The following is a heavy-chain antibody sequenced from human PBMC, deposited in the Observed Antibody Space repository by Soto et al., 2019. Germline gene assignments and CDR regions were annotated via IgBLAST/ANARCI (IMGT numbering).Heavy chain of an antibody. V-gene: IGHV2-5*02. Sequence: QITLKESGPTLVKPTQTLTLTCTFSGFSLSTSGVGVGWIRQPPGKALEWLALIYWDDDKRYSPSLKSRLTITKDTSKNQVVLTMANMDPVDTATYYCAHSTARGMVLYYSYGMVVWGQGTTVTVSS. D-gene: IGHD2-15*01. CDR2: IYWDDDK. CDR3: AHSTARGMVLYYSYGMVV. J-gene: IGHJ6*02. CDR1: GFSLSTSGVG.